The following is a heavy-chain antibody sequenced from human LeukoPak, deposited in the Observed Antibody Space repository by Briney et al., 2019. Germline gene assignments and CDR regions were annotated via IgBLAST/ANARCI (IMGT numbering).Heavy chain of an antibody. J-gene: IGHJ5*02. CDR1: GYSFSNYW. D-gene: IGHD6-13*01. CDR2: IYPGDSDT. Sequence: GESLKISCKGSGYSFSNYWIGWVRQMPGKGLEWMGIIYPGDSDTRYSPSFQGQVTISADKSISTAYLQWSSLKASDTAMYYCARHFEARPGTRWFDPWGQGTLVTVSS. CDR3: ARHFEARPGTRWFDP. V-gene: IGHV5-51*01.